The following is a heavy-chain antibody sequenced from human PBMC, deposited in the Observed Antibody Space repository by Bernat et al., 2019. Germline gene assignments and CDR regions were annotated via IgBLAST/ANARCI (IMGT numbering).Heavy chain of an antibody. J-gene: IGHJ3*02. Sequence: QVQLVESGGGVVQPGRSLRLSCAASGFTFSSYAMHWVRQAPGKGLEWVAVISYDGSNKYYADSVKGRFTISRDNSKNTLYLQMNSLRAEDTAVYYCARIVPDAFDIWGQGTMVTVSS. CDR2: ISYDGSNK. CDR1: GFTFSSYA. CDR3: ARIVPDAFDI. V-gene: IGHV3-30*14. D-gene: IGHD1-26*01.